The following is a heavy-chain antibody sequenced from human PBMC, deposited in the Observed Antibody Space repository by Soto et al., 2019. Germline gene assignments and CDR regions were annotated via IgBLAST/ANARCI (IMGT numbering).Heavy chain of an antibody. CDR3: ARVGSETYYYPH. CDR2: INPTTGST. J-gene: IGHJ4*02. D-gene: IGHD1-26*01. V-gene: IGHV1-46*01. Sequence: QVQLVQSGAEVKKPGASVKVSCKTSGYNFSGYYIHWVRQARGQGLEWMGMINPTTGSTNFALKFQGRITLTSDTSTSTVYLDLTTLRSEDTAVYYCARVGSETYYYPHWGQGTLVTVSS. CDR1: GYNFSGYY.